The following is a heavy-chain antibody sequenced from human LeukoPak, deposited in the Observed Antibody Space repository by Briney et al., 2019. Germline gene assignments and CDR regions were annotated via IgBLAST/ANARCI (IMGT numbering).Heavy chain of an antibody. CDR2: ISYDGSNK. D-gene: IGHD4-17*01. CDR1: GFTFSSYA. V-gene: IGHV3-30-3*01. J-gene: IGHJ4*02. CDR3: ARDLLSYGDRGVDY. Sequence: GGSLRLSRAASGFTFSSYAMHWVRQAPGKGLEWVAVISYDGSNKYYADSVKGRFTISRDNSKNTLYLQMNSLRAEDTAVYYCARDLLSYGDRGVDYWGQGTLVTVSS.